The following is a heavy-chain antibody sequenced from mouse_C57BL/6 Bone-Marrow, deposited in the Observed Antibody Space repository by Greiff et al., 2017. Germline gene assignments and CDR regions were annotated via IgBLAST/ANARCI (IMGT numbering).Heavy chain of an antibody. V-gene: IGHV1-20*01. CDR3: ARSLLLRSTRRAMDY. J-gene: IGHJ4*01. CDR1: GYSFTGYF. Sequence: EVNLVESGPELVKPGDSVKISCKASGYSFTGYFMNWVMQSHGKSLEWIGRINPYNGDTFYNQKFKGKATLTVDKSSSTAHMDLRSLTSEDSAVYYCARSLLLRSTRRAMDYWGQGTSVTVSS. CDR2: INPYNGDT. D-gene: IGHD1-1*01.